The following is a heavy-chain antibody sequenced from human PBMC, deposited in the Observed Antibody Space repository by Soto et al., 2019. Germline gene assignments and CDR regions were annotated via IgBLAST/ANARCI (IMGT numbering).Heavy chain of an antibody. CDR3: ARGPYDSSGEVVGMDV. V-gene: IGHV4-61*01. CDR2: IYYGGRT. Sequence: SETLSLTCTVSGGSVSSGSYYWSWIRQPPGKGLEWIGYIYYGGRTHYNPSLKSRITISTDTSKNQFSLKLTSVTAADTAVYYCARGPYDSSGEVVGMDVWGQGTTVTVSS. CDR1: GGSVSSGSYY. J-gene: IGHJ6*02. D-gene: IGHD3-22*01.